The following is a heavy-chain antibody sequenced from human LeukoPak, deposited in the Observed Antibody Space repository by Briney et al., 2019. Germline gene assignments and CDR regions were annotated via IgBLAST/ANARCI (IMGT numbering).Heavy chain of an antibody. CDR1: GFMFSSNW. CDR3: AKEGRSLQTY. V-gene: IGHV3-7*03. D-gene: IGHD5-24*01. J-gene: IGHJ4*02. Sequence: QPGGSLRLSCAASGFMFSSNWMSWVRLAPGKGLEWVANIKEDGTETYYVDSVKGRFTIPRDNAKNSLYLQMNSLRVEDTAVYYCAKEGRSLQTYWGQGTLVTVSS. CDR2: IKEDGTET.